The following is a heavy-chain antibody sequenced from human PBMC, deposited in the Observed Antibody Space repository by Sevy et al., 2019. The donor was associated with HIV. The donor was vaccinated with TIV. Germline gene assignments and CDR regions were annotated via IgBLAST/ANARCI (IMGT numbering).Heavy chain of an antibody. V-gene: IGHV3-15*01. CDR2: IKSKTDGGKT. D-gene: IGHD3-3*01. CDR1: GFTFSNAW. CDR3: TTGYYDFWSGYYRRDAFDI. J-gene: IGHJ3*02. Sequence: GGSLRLSCAASGFTFSNAWMSWVRQAPVKGLEWVGRIKSKTDGGKTDYAAPVKGRFTISRDDSKNTLYLQMNSLKTEDTAVYYCTTGYYDFWSGYYRRDAFDIWGQGTMVTVSS.